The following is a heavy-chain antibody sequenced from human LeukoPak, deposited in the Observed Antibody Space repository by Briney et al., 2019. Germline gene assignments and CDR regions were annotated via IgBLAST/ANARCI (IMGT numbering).Heavy chain of an antibody. J-gene: IGHJ3*02. CDR2: INPSGGST. Sequence: ASVKVSCKASGYTFTSYYMHWVRQAPGQGLEWMGIINPSGGSTSYAQKFQGRVTMTEDTSTDTAYMELSSLRSEDTAVYYCATDQGVQLERRQAFDIWGQGTMVTVSS. CDR3: ATDQGVQLERRQAFDI. CDR1: GYTFTSYY. V-gene: IGHV1-46*01. D-gene: IGHD1-1*01.